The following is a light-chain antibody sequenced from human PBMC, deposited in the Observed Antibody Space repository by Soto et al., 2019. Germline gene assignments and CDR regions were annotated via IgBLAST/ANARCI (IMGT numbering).Light chain of an antibody. CDR1: QSLLHSNGYNY. Sequence: DIVMTQSPLSLPVTPGEPASISCRSSQSLLHSNGYNYLDWFVQKPGQSPQLLIYLGSSRASGVPDRFSGSESGTDFTLNISRVEAEDVGIYYCMQALQTPITFGQGTRLEIK. J-gene: IGKJ5*01. V-gene: IGKV2-28*01. CDR2: LGS. CDR3: MQALQTPIT.